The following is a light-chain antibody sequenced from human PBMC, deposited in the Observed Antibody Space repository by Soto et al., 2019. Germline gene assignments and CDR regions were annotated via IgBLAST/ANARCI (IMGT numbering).Light chain of an antibody. CDR2: TAS. V-gene: IGKV1-12*01. CDR3: KQANSFPLT. CDR1: QGSSSR. J-gene: IGKJ3*01. Sequence: DIEITQSPSSVSGSVGARVTPTFPSSQGSSSRLAWYQQKPGKAPKLLIYTASSLQSGVPSRFSGSGSGTDFTLTISSLQTEDFATYSCKQANSFPLTFGRGTKVDIK.